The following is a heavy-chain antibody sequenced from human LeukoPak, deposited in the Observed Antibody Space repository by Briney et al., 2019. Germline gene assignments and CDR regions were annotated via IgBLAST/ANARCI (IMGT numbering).Heavy chain of an antibody. J-gene: IGHJ4*02. CDR1: GFTFSSYA. V-gene: IGHV3-30-3*01. D-gene: IGHD6-13*01. CDR3: AKDLDSSSYPYFDY. Sequence: GRSLRLSCAASGFTFSSYAMHWVRQAPGKGLEWVAVISYDGSNKYYADSVKGRFTISRDNSKNTLYLQMNSLRAEDTAVYYCAKDLDSSSYPYFDYWGQGTLVTVSS. CDR2: ISYDGSNK.